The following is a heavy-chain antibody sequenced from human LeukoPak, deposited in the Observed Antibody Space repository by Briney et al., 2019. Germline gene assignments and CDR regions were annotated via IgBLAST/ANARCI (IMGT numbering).Heavy chain of an antibody. CDR2: ISDSGGYT. Sequence: GGSLRLSCAASGFTFSSYAMNWVRQAPGKGLEWVSAISDSGGYTYYADSVKGRFTISRDNSKNTLYLQMNSLRAEDTAVYYCAKDWYYYDSSGYLHRDYWGQGTLVAVSS. J-gene: IGHJ4*02. CDR1: GFTFSSYA. V-gene: IGHV3-23*01. CDR3: AKDWYYYDSSGYLHRDY. D-gene: IGHD3-22*01.